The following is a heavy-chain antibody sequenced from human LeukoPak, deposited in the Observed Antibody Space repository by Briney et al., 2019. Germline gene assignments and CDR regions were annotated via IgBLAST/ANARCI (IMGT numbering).Heavy chain of an antibody. V-gene: IGHV3-48*03. CDR2: ISSSGSTI. J-gene: IGHJ5*01. CDR3: ARGGSGWYHWFDS. Sequence: GGSLRLSCAASGFTFSSYEMNWVRQAPGKGLEWVSYISSSGSTIYYADSVKGRFTISRDNAKNSLYLQMNSLRAEDTAMYYCARGGSGWYHWFDSWGQGTLVTVSS. CDR1: GFTFSSYE. D-gene: IGHD6-19*01.